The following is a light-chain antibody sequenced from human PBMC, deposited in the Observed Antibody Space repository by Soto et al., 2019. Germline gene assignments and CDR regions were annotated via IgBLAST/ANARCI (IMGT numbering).Light chain of an antibody. Sequence: QSVLTQPPSASGTPGQRVTISCSGSSSNIGNNNVNWYQQLPGTAPKLLIYSDDQRPSGVPDRFSGSKSGTSASLAISGLQSEDEADYYSGTWDDSLNGYVFGAGTKVTVL. CDR1: SSNIGNNN. J-gene: IGLJ1*01. V-gene: IGLV1-44*01. CDR2: SDD. CDR3: GTWDDSLNGYV.